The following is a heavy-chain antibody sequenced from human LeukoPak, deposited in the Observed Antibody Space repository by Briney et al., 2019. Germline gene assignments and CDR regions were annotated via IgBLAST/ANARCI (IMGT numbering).Heavy chain of an antibody. D-gene: IGHD1-26*01. CDR3: TRLIVGATGAEDRFDP. Sequence: QSGGSLRLSCAASGFTFSGSAMHWVRQASGKGLEWVGRIRSKANSYATAYAASVKGRFTISRDDSKNTAYLQMNSLKTEDTAVYYCTRLIVGATGAEDRFDPWGQGTLVTVSS. V-gene: IGHV3-73*01. CDR1: GFTFSGSA. J-gene: IGHJ5*02. CDR2: IRSKANSYAT.